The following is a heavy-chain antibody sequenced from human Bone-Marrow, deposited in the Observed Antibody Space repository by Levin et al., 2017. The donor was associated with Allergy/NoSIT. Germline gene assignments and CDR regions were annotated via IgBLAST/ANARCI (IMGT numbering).Heavy chain of an antibody. CDR2: IYPGDSDT. D-gene: IGHD4-17*01. Sequence: KVSCKGSGYGFTDYWIGWVRQMPGKGLEWMGSIYPGDSDTRYSPSFRGQVTISAGKSINTAYLQWSSLKASDTAMYYCARRVGVLAVTTGAYFDYWGQGTLVTVSS. V-gene: IGHV5-51*01. CDR1: GYGFTDYW. J-gene: IGHJ4*02. CDR3: ARRVGVLAVTTGAYFDY.